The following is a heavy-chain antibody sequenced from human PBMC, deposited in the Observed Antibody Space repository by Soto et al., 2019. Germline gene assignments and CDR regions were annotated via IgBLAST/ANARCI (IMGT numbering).Heavy chain of an antibody. CDR3: ARLRRSGWVQDF. D-gene: IGHD1-26*01. CDR2: FDPSDSYV. J-gene: IGHJ4*01. CDR1: GYSFTNYW. Sequence: GESLKISCKASGYSFTNYWITWARQMPGKGLEWMGRFDPSDSYVNYSPSFQGHVTISADKPINTAYLQWSSLEASDTALYYCARLRRSGWVQDFWGQGTLVTVSS. V-gene: IGHV5-10-1*01.